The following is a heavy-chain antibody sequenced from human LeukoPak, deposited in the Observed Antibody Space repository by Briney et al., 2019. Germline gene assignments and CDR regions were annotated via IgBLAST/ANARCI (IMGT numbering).Heavy chain of an antibody. D-gene: IGHD3-3*01. CDR2: IIPIFGTA. J-gene: IGHJ5*02. CDR1: GGTFSSYA. Sequence: SVKVSCKASGGTFSSYAISWVRQAPGQGLEWMGGIIPIFGTANYAQKLQGRVTMTTDTSTSTAYMELRSLRSGDTAVYYCARWAGVVIINGWFDPWGQGTLVTVSS. CDR3: ARWAGVVIINGWFDP. V-gene: IGHV1-69*05.